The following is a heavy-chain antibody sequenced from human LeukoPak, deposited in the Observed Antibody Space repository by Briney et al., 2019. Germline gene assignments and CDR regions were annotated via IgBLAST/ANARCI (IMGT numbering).Heavy chain of an antibody. CDR1: GFTFSSHW. Sequence: GGSLRLSCVASGFTFSSHWVHWVRQVPGKGLVWVSRINGDGSSTNYADSVKGRFTISRDNAKNSLYLQMNSLRAEDTAVYYCARDKVDIDYWGQGTLVTVSS. J-gene: IGHJ4*02. CDR2: INGDGSST. V-gene: IGHV3-74*01. CDR3: ARDKVDIDY. D-gene: IGHD2-2*01.